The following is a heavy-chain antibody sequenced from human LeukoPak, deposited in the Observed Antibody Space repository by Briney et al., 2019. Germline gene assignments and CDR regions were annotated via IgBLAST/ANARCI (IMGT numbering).Heavy chain of an antibody. CDR2: ISSSSSYI. Sequence: GGSLRLSCAASGFTFSSYSMNWVRQAPGKGLEWVSSISSSSSYIYYADSVKGRFTISRDNSKNTLYLQMNSLRAEDTAVYYCARVGGIAAAGGVWGKGTTVTVSS. CDR1: GFTFSSYS. D-gene: IGHD6-13*01. J-gene: IGHJ6*04. CDR3: ARVGGIAAAGGV. V-gene: IGHV3-21*04.